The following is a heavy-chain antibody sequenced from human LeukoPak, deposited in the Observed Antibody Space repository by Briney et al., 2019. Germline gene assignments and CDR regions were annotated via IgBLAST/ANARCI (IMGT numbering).Heavy chain of an antibody. D-gene: IGHD2-15*01. CDR2: ISSGGGTI. Sequence: GGSLRLSCAASGFTFSDYYMSWIRQAPGKGLEWVSYISSGGGTIYYADSVKGRFTISRDNAKNSLYLQMNSLRAEDTAVYYCARESFYRSGGSCYNTQFDYWGQGTLVTVSS. V-gene: IGHV3-11*01. CDR1: GFTFSDYY. J-gene: IGHJ4*02. CDR3: ARESFYRSGGSCYNTQFDY.